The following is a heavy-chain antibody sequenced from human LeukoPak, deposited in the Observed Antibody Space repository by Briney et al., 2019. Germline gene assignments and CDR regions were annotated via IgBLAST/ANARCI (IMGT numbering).Heavy chain of an antibody. Sequence: ASVKVSCKASGGTFSSYAISWVRQAPGQGLEWMGWISAYNGNTNYAQKLQGRVTRTTDTSTSTAYRELRSLRSDDTAVYYCARDRLRGIVGATALVGDYWGQGTLVTVSS. CDR1: GGTFSSYA. CDR3: ARDRLRGIVGATALVGDY. CDR2: ISAYNGNT. D-gene: IGHD1-26*01. J-gene: IGHJ4*02. V-gene: IGHV1-18*01.